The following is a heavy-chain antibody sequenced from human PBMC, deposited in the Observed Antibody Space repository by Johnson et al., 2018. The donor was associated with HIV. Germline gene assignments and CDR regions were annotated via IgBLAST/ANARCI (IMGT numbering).Heavy chain of an antibody. CDR3: AKEGSTVI. D-gene: IGHD4-11*01. CDR2: LWYDGTNK. Sequence: QVQLVESGGGVVQPGRSLRLSCAASGFTFSSYAMHWVRQAPGKGLEWVAVLWYDGTNKNYVDSVKGRFTISRDNSKNTLYLQMNSLGAEDTAVYYCAKEGSTVIWDQGTMVTVSS. J-gene: IGHJ3*01. CDR1: GFTFSSYA. V-gene: IGHV3-30*04.